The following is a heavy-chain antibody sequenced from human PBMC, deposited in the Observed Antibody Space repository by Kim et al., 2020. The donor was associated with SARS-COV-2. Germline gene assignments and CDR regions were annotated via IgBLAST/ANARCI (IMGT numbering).Heavy chain of an antibody. CDR3: VREAYCGDGCGAFDI. J-gene: IGHJ3*02. D-gene: IGHD2-21*01. CDR2: FIPKFAST. Sequence: SVKVSCKASGGTFSSYAISWVRQAPGQGLEYMGGFIPKFASTNYAQKFQGRVKITADESTNTAYVELRRLTSEDTAVYFCVREAYCGDGCGAFDIWGQGTMVTVSS. CDR1: GGTFSSYA. V-gene: IGHV1-69*13.